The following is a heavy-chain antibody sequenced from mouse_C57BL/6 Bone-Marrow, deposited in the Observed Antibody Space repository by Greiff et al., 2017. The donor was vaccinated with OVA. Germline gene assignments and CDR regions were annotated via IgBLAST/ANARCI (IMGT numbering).Heavy chain of an antibody. J-gene: IGHJ3*01. CDR1: GYTFTSYW. CDR3: ARRAYDYEDWFAY. D-gene: IGHD2-4*01. CDR2: IDPSASAT. Sequence: VQLQQPGAELVRPGSSVKLSCKASGYTFTSYWLHWVKQRPIQGLEWIGNIDPSASATHYNQQFKDKATLTVDKSSSTSYMQLSSLTSEDSAVYSCARRAYDYEDWFAYWGQGTLVTVSA. V-gene: IGHV1-52*01.